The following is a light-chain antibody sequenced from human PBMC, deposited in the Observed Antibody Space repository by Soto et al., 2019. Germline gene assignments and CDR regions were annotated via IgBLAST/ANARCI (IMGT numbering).Light chain of an antibody. CDR2: DTS. Sequence: EIALTQSPGTPSLSPGERATLSCRASQTLSNSFIAWYQHKPGQAPRLLVYDTSTRATGIPDRYSGSGSGTDFTLTISRLEPEDFAVFFCQQYGTSEIIFGQVTRREIK. CDR3: QQYGTSEII. CDR1: QTLSNSF. J-gene: IGKJ5*01. V-gene: IGKV3-20*01.